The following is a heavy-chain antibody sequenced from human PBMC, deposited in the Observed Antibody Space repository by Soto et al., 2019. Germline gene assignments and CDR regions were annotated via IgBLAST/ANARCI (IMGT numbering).Heavy chain of an antibody. V-gene: IGHV1-18*01. J-gene: IGHJ6*02. Sequence: QVQLVQSGAEVKKPGASVKVSCKASGYTFTSYAISWVRQAPGQGLEWMRWISAYNGNTNYAQKLQGRVTMTTDTSTSTAYMELRSLRSDDTAVYYCARDANYYGSGSYLQSMAVWGQGNKVTFSS. D-gene: IGHD3-10*01. CDR3: ARDANYYGSGSYLQSMAV. CDR2: ISAYNGNT. CDR1: GYTFTSYA.